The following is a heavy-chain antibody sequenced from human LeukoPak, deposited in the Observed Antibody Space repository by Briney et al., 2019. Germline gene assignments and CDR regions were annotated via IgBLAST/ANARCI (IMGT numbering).Heavy chain of an antibody. J-gene: IGHJ5*02. CDR1: GYSFTSYW. D-gene: IGHD2-15*01. CDR3: ARSLVGYCSGDSCYSFWFDP. Sequence: GESLKISCKGSGYSFTSYWIGWVRQMPGKGLEWMGIIYPGDSDTRYSPSFQGQVTISADKSISTAYLQWSSLKASDTAMYYCARSLVGYCSGDSCYSFWFDPWGQGTLVTVSS. CDR2: IYPGDSDT. V-gene: IGHV5-51*01.